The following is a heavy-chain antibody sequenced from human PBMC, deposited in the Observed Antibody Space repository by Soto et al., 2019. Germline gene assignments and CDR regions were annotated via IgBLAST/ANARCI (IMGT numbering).Heavy chain of an antibody. Sequence: QVQLQESGPGLVKPSETLSLTCTVSGGSVSSGSYYWSWIRQPPGKGLEWLGYIYYSGSTNYNPALKSRVTISIDTSSNQFSQQLSHVTAADTAVYYCARVSDGQGLVRATDWFDPLGQGTLVTASS. CDR2: IYYSGST. J-gene: IGHJ5*02. D-gene: IGHD6-19*01. CDR1: GGSVSSGSYY. V-gene: IGHV4-61*01. CDR3: ARVSDGQGLVRATDWFDP.